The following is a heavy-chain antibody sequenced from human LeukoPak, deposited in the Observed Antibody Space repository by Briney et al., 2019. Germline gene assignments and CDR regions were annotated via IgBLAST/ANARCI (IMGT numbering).Heavy chain of an antibody. CDR2: INSDGSST. J-gene: IGHJ6*03. Sequence: GGSLRLSCAASRFTFSSYWMHWVRQAPGKGLVWVSRINSDGSSTSYADSVKGRFTISRDNAKNTLYLQMNSLRAEDTAVYYCARAGGLGIQNYYYYMDVWGKGTTVTVSS. CDR1: RFTFSSYW. V-gene: IGHV3-74*01. CDR3: ARAGGLGIQNYYYYMDV. D-gene: IGHD7-27*01.